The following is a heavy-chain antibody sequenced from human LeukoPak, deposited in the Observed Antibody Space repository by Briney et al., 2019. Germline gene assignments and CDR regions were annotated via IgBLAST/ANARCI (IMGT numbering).Heavy chain of an antibody. J-gene: IGHJ6*02. CDR3: ARDPYYDILTGYYYGMGV. V-gene: IGHV3-33*01. Sequence: GRSLRLSCAASGFTFSSYGMHWVRQAPGKGLEWVAVIWYDGSNKYYADSVKGRFTISRDNSKNTLYLQMNSLRAEGTAVYYCARDPYYDILTGYYYGMGVWGQGTTVTVSS. CDR1: GFTFSSYG. D-gene: IGHD3-9*01. CDR2: IWYDGSNK.